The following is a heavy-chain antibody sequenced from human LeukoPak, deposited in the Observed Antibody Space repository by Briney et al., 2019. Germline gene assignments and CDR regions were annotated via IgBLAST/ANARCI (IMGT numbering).Heavy chain of an antibody. Sequence: SQTLSLTCAISGDSVSINSATWSWVRQSPSRGLEWLGRTYYRSKWSSDYEPSVQSRITIYADTSNNQFSLQLDSVTPEDTAVYYCARGLVVVAATRGTSSYYYYMDVWGKGTTVTVSS. CDR2: TYYRSKWSS. CDR3: ARGLVVVAATRGTSSYYYYMDV. J-gene: IGHJ6*03. V-gene: IGHV6-1*01. CDR1: GDSVSINSAT. D-gene: IGHD2-15*01.